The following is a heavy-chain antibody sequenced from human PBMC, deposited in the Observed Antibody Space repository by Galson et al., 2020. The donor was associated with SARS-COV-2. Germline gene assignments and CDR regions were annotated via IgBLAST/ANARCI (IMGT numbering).Heavy chain of an antibody. Sequence: ASVKVSCKTSGYSFTGYYIHWVRQAPGQGLEWMGWVNPHSGGTNYAQKFQGWVTMTTDTAINTAYMELSRLKSDDTAVYYCARSYNYYGSGNYFNVGGMDVWGQGTTVTVSS. V-gene: IGHV1-2*04. CDR1: GYSFTGYY. CDR3: ARSYNYYGSGNYFNVGGMDV. D-gene: IGHD3-10*01. CDR2: VNPHSGGT. J-gene: IGHJ6*02.